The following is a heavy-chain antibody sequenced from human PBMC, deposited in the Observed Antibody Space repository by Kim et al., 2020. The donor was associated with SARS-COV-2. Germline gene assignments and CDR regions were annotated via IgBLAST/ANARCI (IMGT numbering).Heavy chain of an antibody. CDR1: GGSFSGYY. CDR3: ASIRVHTIFGVVASSYNWFDP. CDR2: INHSGST. Sequence: SETLSLTCAVYGGSFSGYYWSWIRQPPGKGLEWIGEINHSGSTNYNPSLKSRVTISVDTSKNQFSLKLSSVTAADTAVYYCASIRVHTIFGVVASSYNWFDPGGQGTLVTVPS. V-gene: IGHV4-34*01. J-gene: IGHJ5*02. D-gene: IGHD3-3*01.